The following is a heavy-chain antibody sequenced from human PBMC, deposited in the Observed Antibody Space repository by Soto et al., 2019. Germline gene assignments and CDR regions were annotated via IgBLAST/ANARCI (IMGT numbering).Heavy chain of an antibody. CDR3: AKVSRKGSAIDFDY. J-gene: IGHJ4*02. CDR1: GYTVSNYD. V-gene: IGHV1-8*01. D-gene: IGHD3-10*01. CDR2: VNPNNGDT. Sequence: QVQLVQSGAELKKPGASVKVSCKASGYTVSNYDMNWVRQATGQGPEWIGWVNPNNGDTGYAQKFQGRVTLTTDTSTTTAYMELTSLRSEDTAIYYCAKVSRKGSAIDFDYWGQGTLITVSS.